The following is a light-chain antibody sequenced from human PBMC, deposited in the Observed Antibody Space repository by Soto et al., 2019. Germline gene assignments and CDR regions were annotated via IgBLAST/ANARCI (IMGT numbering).Light chain of an antibody. CDR1: QSISSW. Sequence: DLQMTQSPSTLSASVGDRVTITCRARQSISSWLAWYQQKPGKAPKLLIYDASTLESGVPSRFSGSGSGTEFTLTISSLQPEDFATYYCQQYNSYRTVGQGTKVDIK. CDR2: DAS. CDR3: QQYNSYRT. J-gene: IGKJ1*01. V-gene: IGKV1-5*01.